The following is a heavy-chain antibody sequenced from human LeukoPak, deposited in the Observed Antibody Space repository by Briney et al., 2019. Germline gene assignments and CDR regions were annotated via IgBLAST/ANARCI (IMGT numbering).Heavy chain of an antibody. CDR1: GFTFSTYE. CDR3: ARSGIVADIRVNCFDP. Sequence: GGSLRLSCAASGFTFSTYEMNWVRQAPGKGLEWVSYISSSGSTIYYADSVKGRFTISRDNAKNSLYVQMNSLRAEDTAFYYCARSGIVADIRVNCFDPWGQGTVVTVSS. V-gene: IGHV3-48*03. CDR2: ISSSGSTI. D-gene: IGHD1-26*01. J-gene: IGHJ5*02.